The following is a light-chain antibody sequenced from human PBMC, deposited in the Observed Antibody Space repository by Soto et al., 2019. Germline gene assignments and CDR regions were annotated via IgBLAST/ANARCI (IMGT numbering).Light chain of an antibody. J-gene: IGLJ2*01. CDR1: SSDVGSYNL. CDR3: CSYAGSSTLV. Sequence: QSDLTQPASVSGSPGQSITISCTGTSSDVGSYNLVSWYQQHPGKAPKLMIYEGSKRPSGVSNRFSGSKSGNTASLTISGLQAEDEADYYCCSYAGSSTLVFGGGTKLTVL. V-gene: IGLV2-23*01. CDR2: EGS.